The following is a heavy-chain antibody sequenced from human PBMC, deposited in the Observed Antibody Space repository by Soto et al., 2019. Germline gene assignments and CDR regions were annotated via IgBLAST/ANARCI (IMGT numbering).Heavy chain of an antibody. D-gene: IGHD4-17*01. Sequence: GGSLRLSCAASGFTVISNYMSWVRQAPGKGLEWVSVIYSGGSTYYADSVKGRFTISRDNSKNTLYLQMNSLRAEDTAVYYCARGAVTTGYYYYYYGMDVWGQGTTVTVSS. J-gene: IGHJ6*02. V-gene: IGHV3-53*01. CDR3: ARGAVTTGYYYYYYGMDV. CDR1: GFTVISNY. CDR2: IYSGGST.